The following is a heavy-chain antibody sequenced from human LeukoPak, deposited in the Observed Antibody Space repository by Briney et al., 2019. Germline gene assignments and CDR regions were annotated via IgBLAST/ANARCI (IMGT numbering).Heavy chain of an antibody. CDR2: IYYSGST. D-gene: IGHD6-6*01. J-gene: IGHJ4*02. V-gene: IGHV4-39*07. Sequence: SETLSLTCTVSGGSISSSSYYWGWIRQPPGKGLEWIGSIYYSGSTYYNPSLKSRVTISVDTSKNQFSLKLSSVTAADTAVYYCARDLIWPHVPIDYWGQGTLVTVSS. CDR3: ARDLIWPHVPIDY. CDR1: GGSISSSSYY.